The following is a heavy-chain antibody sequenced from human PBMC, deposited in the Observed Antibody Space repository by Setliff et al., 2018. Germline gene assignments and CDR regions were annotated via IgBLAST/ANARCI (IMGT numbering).Heavy chain of an antibody. CDR1: GGSTSSGSYY. CDR3: ARHLLVQGTYHFDY. V-gene: IGHV4-39*01. D-gene: IGHD3-10*01. J-gene: IGHJ4*02. Sequence: LSLTCSVSGGSTSSGSYYWGWIRQSPGKGLEWIGSMYYSGSTYYNPSLKGRVTLSVDTTKNQFSLKLTSMTAADTAVYFCARHLLVQGTYHFDYWGQGSPVTVSS. CDR2: MYYSGST.